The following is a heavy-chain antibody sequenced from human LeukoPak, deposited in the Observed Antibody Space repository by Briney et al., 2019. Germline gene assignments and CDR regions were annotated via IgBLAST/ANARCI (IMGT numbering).Heavy chain of an antibody. D-gene: IGHD5-24*01. CDR1: GYTFTSYG. V-gene: IGHV1-18*01. CDR3: ARRRRDGYNYYFDY. J-gene: IGHJ4*02. CDR2: ISANDGNT. Sequence: ASVKVSCKASGYTFTSYGISWVRQAPGQGLEWMGWISANDGNTDYPQKLQGRVTMTTDTSTSTAYMELRSLRSDDTAVYYCARRRRDGYNYYFDYWGQGTLVTVSS.